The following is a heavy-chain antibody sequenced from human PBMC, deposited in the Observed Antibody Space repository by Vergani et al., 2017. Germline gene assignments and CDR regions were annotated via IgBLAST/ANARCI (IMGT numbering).Heavy chain of an antibody. Sequence: EVQLVESGGGLVPPGRSLRLSCAASGFSFGDYAMTWVRQAPGKGLEWVSAISGSGGSTYYADSVKGRFTISRDNSKNTLYLQMNSLRAEDTAVYYCAKALRRGSYDMDVWGKGTTVTVSS. V-gene: IGHV3-23*04. J-gene: IGHJ6*03. D-gene: IGHD1-26*01. CDR3: AKALRRGSYDMDV. CDR1: GFSFGDYA. CDR2: ISGSGGST.